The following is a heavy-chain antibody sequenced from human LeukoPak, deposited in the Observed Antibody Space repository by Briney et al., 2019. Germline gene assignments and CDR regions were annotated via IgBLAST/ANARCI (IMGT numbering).Heavy chain of an antibody. D-gene: IGHD6-6*01. V-gene: IGHV3-48*01. Sequence: PGGSLRLSCAASGFTFSSYSMNWVRQAPGKGLEWVSYISSSSSTIYYADSVKGRFTISRDNAKNSLYLQMNSLRAEDTAVYYCARTSRLGPFDYWGQGTLVTVSS. CDR3: ARTSRLGPFDY. CDR1: GFTFSSYS. CDR2: ISSSSSTI. J-gene: IGHJ4*02.